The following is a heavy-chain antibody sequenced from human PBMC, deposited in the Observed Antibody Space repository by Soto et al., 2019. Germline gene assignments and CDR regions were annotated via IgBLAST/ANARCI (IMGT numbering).Heavy chain of an antibody. CDR3: AMDPIVDTIFRGPRYYYVMDV. CDR1: GDSVSSNSAA. J-gene: IGHJ6*02. Sequence: SQTLSLTCAISGDSVSSNSAAWNWIRQSPSRGLEWLGRTYYRSKWYNDYAVSVKSRITINPDTSKNQFSLQLNSVTPEDTAVYYCAMDPIVDTIFRGPRYYYVMDVWGQGTTVTVSS. CDR2: TYYRSKWYN. V-gene: IGHV6-1*01. D-gene: IGHD5-12*01.